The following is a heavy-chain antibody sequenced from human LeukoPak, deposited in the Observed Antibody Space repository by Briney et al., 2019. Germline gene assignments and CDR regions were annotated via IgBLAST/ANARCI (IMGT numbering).Heavy chain of an antibody. J-gene: IGHJ4*02. D-gene: IGHD2/OR15-2a*01. Sequence: QAGGSLRLSCAASGFTFSSYAMHWVRQAPGKGLEWVAVMSYDGSNKFYADSVKGRFTISRDNSKNTVYLQMNSLRAEDTAVYYCARDRSLSYWGQGTLVTVSS. CDR2: MSYDGSNK. CDR3: ARDRSLSY. CDR1: GFTFSSYA. V-gene: IGHV3-30*14.